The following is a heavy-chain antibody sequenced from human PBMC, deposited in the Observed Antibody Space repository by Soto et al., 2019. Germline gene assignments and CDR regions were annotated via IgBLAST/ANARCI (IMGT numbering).Heavy chain of an antibody. CDR3: VRTITGTSDY. CDR2: IYSSGST. D-gene: IGHD1-20*01. Sequence: SLRLSCAASGFTVSGHYMTWVRQTPGKGLEWVSVIYSSGSTYYADSVKGRFTISRDNSKNTVYLQMDSLRAEDTAVYYCVRTITGTSDYWGQGTLVTVSS. CDR1: GFTVSGHY. J-gene: IGHJ4*02. V-gene: IGHV3-66*01.